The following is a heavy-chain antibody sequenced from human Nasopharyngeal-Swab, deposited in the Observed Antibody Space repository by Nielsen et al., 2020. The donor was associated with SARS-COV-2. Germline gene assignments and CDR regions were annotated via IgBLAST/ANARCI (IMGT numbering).Heavy chain of an antibody. CDR3: VGGGYSSSWYGGDY. Sequence: VRQMPGNGLEWVAFIRYDGSNKYYADSVKGRFTISRDNSKNTLYVQMNSLRVEDTAVYYCVGGGYSSSWYGGDYWGQGTLVTVSS. D-gene: IGHD6-13*01. V-gene: IGHV3-30*02. J-gene: IGHJ4*02. CDR2: IRYDGSNK.